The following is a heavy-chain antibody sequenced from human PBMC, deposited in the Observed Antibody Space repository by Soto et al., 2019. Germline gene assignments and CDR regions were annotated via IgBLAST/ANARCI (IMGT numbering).Heavy chain of an antibody. CDR2: INAGNGNT. Sequence: QVQLVQSGAEVKKPGASVKVSCKASGYTFTSYAMHWVRQAPGQRLEWMGWINAGNGNTKYSQKFQGRVTITRDTSASTAYMELSSLRSEDTAVYYWARGLVRGVIYYYYYYMDVWGKGTTVTVSS. J-gene: IGHJ6*03. D-gene: IGHD3-10*01. V-gene: IGHV1-3*01. CDR3: ARGLVRGVIYYYYYYMDV. CDR1: GYTFTSYA.